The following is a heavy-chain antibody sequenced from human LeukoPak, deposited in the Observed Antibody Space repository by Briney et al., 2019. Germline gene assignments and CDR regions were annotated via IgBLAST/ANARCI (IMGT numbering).Heavy chain of an antibody. CDR1: GFTFTYYA. Sequence: PGRSLRLSCAASGFTFTYYAMHWVRQAPGKGLEWVSVVSNDGSNQDYTDSVKGRFIISRDDSKSTVYLQMNSLRVDDTAMYHCARGPDPVVRGPRRAFDLWGQGTMVTVSS. D-gene: IGHD3-10*01. CDR2: VSNDGSNQ. CDR3: ARGPDPVVRGPRRAFDL. J-gene: IGHJ3*01. V-gene: IGHV3-30-3*01.